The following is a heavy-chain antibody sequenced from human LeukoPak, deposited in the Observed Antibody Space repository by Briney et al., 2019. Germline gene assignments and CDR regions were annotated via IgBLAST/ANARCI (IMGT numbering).Heavy chain of an antibody. CDR1: GGSFSGYY. J-gene: IGHJ4*02. V-gene: IGHV4-34*01. Sequence: SETLSLTCAVYGGSFSGYYWSWIRQPPGKGLERIGEINHSGSTNYNPSLKSRVTISVDTSKNQFSLKLSSVTAADTAVYYCARLTVTTPFFDYWGQGSLVTVSS. D-gene: IGHD4-17*01. CDR2: INHSGST. CDR3: ARLTVTTPFFDY.